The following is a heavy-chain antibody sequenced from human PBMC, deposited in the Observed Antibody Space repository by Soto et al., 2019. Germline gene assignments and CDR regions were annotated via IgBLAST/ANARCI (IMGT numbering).Heavy chain of an antibody. Sequence: QVQLVESGGGVVQPGRSLRLSCAASGFTFSSYAMHWVRQAPGKGLEWVAVISYDGSNKYYADSVKGRFTISRDNSKNTLYLQMNSLRAEDTAVYYCARDWSSGWYRYFDDWGQGTLVTVSS. J-gene: IGHJ4*02. CDR3: ARDWSSGWYRYFDD. D-gene: IGHD6-19*01. CDR2: ISYDGSNK. CDR1: GFTFSSYA. V-gene: IGHV3-30*01.